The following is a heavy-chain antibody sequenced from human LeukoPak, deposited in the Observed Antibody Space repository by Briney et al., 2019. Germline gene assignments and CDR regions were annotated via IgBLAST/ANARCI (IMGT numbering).Heavy chain of an antibody. CDR3: ARTPSYYYDSSFDY. Sequence: SETLSLTCTVSGGSISSYYLSWLRQPPGKGLEWIGYIYYSGSTNYNPSLKSRVTISVDTSKNQFSLKLSSVTAADTAVYYCARTPSYYYDSSFDYWGQGTLVTVSS. CDR2: IYYSGST. J-gene: IGHJ4*02. V-gene: IGHV4-59*08. D-gene: IGHD3-22*01. CDR1: GGSISSYY.